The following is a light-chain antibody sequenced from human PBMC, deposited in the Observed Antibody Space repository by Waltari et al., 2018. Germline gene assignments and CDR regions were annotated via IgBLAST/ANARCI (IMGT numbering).Light chain of an antibody. Sequence: SALTQPASVSGSPGQSITISCTGTSSDVGPSKFVSWYHQHPGKVPKLIIYDATDRPSGVSSRFSGSKSGNTASLTISGLQAEDEGDYYCNSYTTSGTVVFGGGTKLTVL. J-gene: IGLJ2*01. V-gene: IGLV2-14*03. CDR2: DAT. CDR3: NSYTTSGTVV. CDR1: SSDVGPSKF.